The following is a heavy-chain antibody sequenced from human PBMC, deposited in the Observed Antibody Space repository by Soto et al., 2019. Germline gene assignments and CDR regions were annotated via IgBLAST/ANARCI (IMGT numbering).Heavy chain of an antibody. Sequence: PGGSLRLSCSASGFTFGSYAMHWVRQAPGKGLEYVSSISTNGGSTHYADSVKGRFTISRDNSKNTQYLQMSSLRADDTAVYYCVKGEYYYDSSGYYPFDYWGQGTLVTSPQ. J-gene: IGHJ4*02. V-gene: IGHV3-64D*06. D-gene: IGHD3-22*01. CDR2: ISTNGGST. CDR3: VKGEYYYDSSGYYPFDY. CDR1: GFTFGSYA.